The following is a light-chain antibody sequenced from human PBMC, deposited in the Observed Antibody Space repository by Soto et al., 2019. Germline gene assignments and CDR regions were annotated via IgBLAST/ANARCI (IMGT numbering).Light chain of an antibody. CDR2: GAS. V-gene: IGKV3-20*01. CDR3: LQTYQSPPT. Sequence: EIVLTQSPGTLSLSPGERATLSCRASQSVSSNYLAWYQQKPGQAPRVLIYGASTRATGIPDRFTGSGSGTDFTLTISSLHPEDFATYHCLQTYQSPPTFGQGTKVDIK. J-gene: IGKJ2*01. CDR1: QSVSSNY.